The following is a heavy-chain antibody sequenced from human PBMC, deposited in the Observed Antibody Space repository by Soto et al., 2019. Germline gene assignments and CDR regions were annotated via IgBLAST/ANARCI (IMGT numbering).Heavy chain of an antibody. Sequence: QVQLVESGGGVVQPGTSLKLSCAASGFTFDDFGFHWVRQAPGKGLEWVATLSYDGSHEYYADSVKDRFTISRDNSKITLYLQMNSLKTEDTAMYYCAKEMFPRTVLDSSSPWGDYWGQGTLVTVSS. D-gene: IGHD3-22*01. CDR3: AKEMFPRTVLDSSSPWGDY. CDR1: GFTFDDFG. CDR2: LSYDGSHE. J-gene: IGHJ4*02. V-gene: IGHV3-30*18.